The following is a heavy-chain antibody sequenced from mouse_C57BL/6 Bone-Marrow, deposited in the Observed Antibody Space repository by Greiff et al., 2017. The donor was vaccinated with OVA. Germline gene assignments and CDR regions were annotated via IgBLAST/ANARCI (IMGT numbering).Heavy chain of an antibody. CDR3: SQAETGTGFAY. D-gene: IGHD4-1*01. CDR2: IDPETGGT. V-gene: IGHV1-15*01. J-gene: IGHJ3*01. CDR1: GYTFTDYE. Sequence: VKLMESGAELVRPGASVTLSCKASGYTFTDYEMHWVKQTPVHGLEWIGAIDPETGGTAYNQKFKGKAILTADKSSSTAYMELRSLTSEDSAVYYCSQAETGTGFAYWGQGTLVTVSA.